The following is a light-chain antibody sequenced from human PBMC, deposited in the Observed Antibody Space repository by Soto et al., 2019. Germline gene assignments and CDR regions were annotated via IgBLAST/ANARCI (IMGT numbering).Light chain of an antibody. CDR2: SYN. CDR1: SSNIGTNH. Sequence: QAVVTQPPSASGTPGQRVSISCSGASSNIGTNHVYWYQQLPGRAPKLLINSYNQRPSGVPDRFSGSKSGTSASLAISGLRSEDEADYYCAAWDDSLSGVVFGGGTKVTVL. CDR3: AAWDDSLSGVV. J-gene: IGLJ2*01. V-gene: IGLV1-47*02.